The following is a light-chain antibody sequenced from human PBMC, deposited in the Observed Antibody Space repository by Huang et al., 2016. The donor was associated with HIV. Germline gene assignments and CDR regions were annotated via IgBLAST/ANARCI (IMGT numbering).Light chain of an antibody. Sequence: EIVLTQSPATLSLSPGERATLSCRASQSISNYLAWYQQKPGQAPRLLIYDASNRATGSPARFSGSGSGTDFTLTISSLESEDFAVYYCQQRSRTFGGGTKVEIK. J-gene: IGKJ4*01. CDR1: QSISNY. CDR3: QQRSRT. CDR2: DAS. V-gene: IGKV3-11*01.